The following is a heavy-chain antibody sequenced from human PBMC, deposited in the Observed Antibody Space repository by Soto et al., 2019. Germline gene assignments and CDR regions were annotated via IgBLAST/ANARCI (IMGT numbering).Heavy chain of an antibody. J-gene: IGHJ4*02. V-gene: IGHV4-4*02. CDR3: SRNGGWNFDY. CDR1: GGSISDGTW. D-gene: IGHD6-19*01. CDR2: ISHIGIT. Sequence: QVQLQESGPGLVKPSGTLSLTCAVSGGSISDGTWWSWVRQPPGKGLEWIGEISHIGITGYNPSLKSRLNISVDKSKNQFYLKLNSVPAADTAVYYCSRNGGWNFDYWGQGTLVTVSS.